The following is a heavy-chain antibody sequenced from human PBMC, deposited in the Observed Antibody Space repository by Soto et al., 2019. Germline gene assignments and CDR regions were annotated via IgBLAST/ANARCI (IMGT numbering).Heavy chain of an antibody. CDR3: ARGTYYFDY. J-gene: IGHJ4*02. CDR1: AGSFSGYY. Sequence: SQTRSFPWALYAGSFSGYYWSWMHQPPGTGLQWIGEINHSGSTNYNPSLKSRVTISVDTSKNQFSLKLSSVPAADTAVYYCARGTYYFDYWGQGTTDTVSS. V-gene: IGHV4-34*01. CDR2: INHSGST.